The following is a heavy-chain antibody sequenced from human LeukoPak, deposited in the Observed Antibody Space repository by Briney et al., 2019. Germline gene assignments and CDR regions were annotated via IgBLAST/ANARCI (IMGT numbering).Heavy chain of an antibody. Sequence: GGSLRLSCAASEFIVSSNYMRWVRQAPGKGLEWVSVIYSGGITCYADSVKGRFTISRDKSKNTVYLQMNNLRAEDTAVYYCATSPSRHHYYYYYYMDVWGKGTTVTVSS. CDR1: EFIVSSNY. CDR2: IYSGGIT. V-gene: IGHV3-53*01. CDR3: ATSPSRHHYYYYYYMDV. J-gene: IGHJ6*03.